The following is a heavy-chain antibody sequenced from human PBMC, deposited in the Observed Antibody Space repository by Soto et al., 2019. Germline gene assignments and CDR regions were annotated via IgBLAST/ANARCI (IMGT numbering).Heavy chain of an antibody. V-gene: IGHV3-23*01. CDR1: GFMFSSYA. CDR2: ISGSSDST. CDR3: ATTFFSGSGSYRGWFDP. D-gene: IGHD3-10*01. Sequence: GGSLRLSCTASGFMFSSYAMSWVRQAPGKGLEWVSIISGSSDSTYYADSVKGRFTISRDNSKDTLYLHMNSLRAEDTALYYCATTFFSGSGSYRGWFDPWGQGTLVTVSS. J-gene: IGHJ5*02.